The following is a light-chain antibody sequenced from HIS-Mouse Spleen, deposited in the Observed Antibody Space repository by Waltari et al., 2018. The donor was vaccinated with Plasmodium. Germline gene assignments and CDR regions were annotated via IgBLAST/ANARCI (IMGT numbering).Light chain of an antibody. CDR1: SRDVGGYKS. CDR3: CSYAGSYTYV. J-gene: IGLJ1*01. V-gene: IGLV2-11*01. CDR2: YVS. Sequence: QSALTQPRSVSGSPGQAVTISCTGTSRDVGGYKSVSWYQQHPGKAPKRMIYYVSKRPSGVPDRFSGSKSGNTASLTISGLQAEDEADYYCCSYAGSYTYVFGTGTKVTVL.